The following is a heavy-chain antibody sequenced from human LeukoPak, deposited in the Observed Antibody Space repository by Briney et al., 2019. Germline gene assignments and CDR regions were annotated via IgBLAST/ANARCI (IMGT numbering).Heavy chain of an antibody. Sequence: SETLSLTCTVSGGSISSYYWSWIRQPAGKGLEWIGRIYTSGSTNYNPSLKSRVTISVDKSKNQFSLKLSSVTAADTAVYYCAREGTIFVVVSSPYYYYMDVWGKGTTVTVSS. CDR2: IYTSGST. V-gene: IGHV4-4*07. CDR3: AREGTIFVVVSSPYYYYMDV. D-gene: IGHD3-3*01. CDR1: GGSISSYY. J-gene: IGHJ6*03.